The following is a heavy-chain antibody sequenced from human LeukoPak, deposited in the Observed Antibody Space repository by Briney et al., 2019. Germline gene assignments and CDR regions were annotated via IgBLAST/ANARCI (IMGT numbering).Heavy chain of an antibody. CDR3: AKDRGVLLWSHGMAV. J-gene: IGHJ6*04. V-gene: IGHV3-30*18. Sequence: PGGSLRLSCAASGFTFSSYGMHWVRQAPGKGLEWVAVISYDGSNKYYADSVKGRFTISRDNSKNTLYLQMNSLRAEDTAVYYWAKDRGVLLWSHGMAVGGKGTTVTVSS. CDR1: GFTFSSYG. CDR2: ISYDGSNK. D-gene: IGHD3-10*01.